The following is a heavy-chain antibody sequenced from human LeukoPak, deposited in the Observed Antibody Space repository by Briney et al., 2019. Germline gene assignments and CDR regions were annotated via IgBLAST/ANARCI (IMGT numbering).Heavy chain of an antibody. CDR3: ARDGADVYGRAFDY. Sequence: XPXXXGLEXIXRIHASGTTNYNSSLKSRVSMSVDTSKDQFSLKLTSVTAADTAVYFCARDGADVYGRAFDYWGQGTLVSVSS. D-gene: IGHD3-10*01. V-gene: IGHV4-4*07. CDR2: IHASGTT. J-gene: IGHJ4*02.